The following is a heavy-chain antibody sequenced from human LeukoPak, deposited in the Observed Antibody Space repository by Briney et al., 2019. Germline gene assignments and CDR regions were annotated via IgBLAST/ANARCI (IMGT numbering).Heavy chain of an antibody. J-gene: IGHJ4*02. CDR3: AKDMPSWYVPGSVLDY. D-gene: IGHD6-13*01. V-gene: IGHV3-43*02. Sequence: PGGFLRLTCAASGFTFDDYAMHWVRQAPGKGLEWVSLISGDGGSTYYADSVKGRFTISRDNSKNSLYLQMNSLRTEDTALYYCAKDMPSWYVPGSVLDYWGQGTLVTVSS. CDR1: GFTFDDYA. CDR2: ISGDGGST.